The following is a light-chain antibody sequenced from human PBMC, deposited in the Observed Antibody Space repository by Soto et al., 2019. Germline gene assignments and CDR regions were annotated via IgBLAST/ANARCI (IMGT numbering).Light chain of an antibody. Sequence: QSALTQPASVSGSPGQSITISCTGTSSDVGGYNYVSWYQQHPGKAPKLMIYDVSNRPSGVSNRFSGSKSGNTASLTISGLQDEDEADYYCSSYTSSHYVFGTGTKLTVL. V-gene: IGLV2-14*01. J-gene: IGLJ1*01. CDR2: DVS. CDR3: SSYTSSHYV. CDR1: SSDVGGYNY.